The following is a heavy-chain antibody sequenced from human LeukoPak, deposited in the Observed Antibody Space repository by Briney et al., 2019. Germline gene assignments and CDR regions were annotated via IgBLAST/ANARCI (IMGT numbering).Heavy chain of an antibody. Sequence: PSETLSLTCTVSGGSISSSNYYWGWIRQPPGRGLEWIGSFYYSGSTYYNPSLRSRVTISVDTSKNQFSLRLSSVTATDTAVYYCARRLAGTEDYWGQGTLVTVSS. J-gene: IGHJ4*02. CDR2: FYYSGST. D-gene: IGHD6-13*01. CDR1: GGSISSSNYY. V-gene: IGHV4-39*01. CDR3: ARRLAGTEDY.